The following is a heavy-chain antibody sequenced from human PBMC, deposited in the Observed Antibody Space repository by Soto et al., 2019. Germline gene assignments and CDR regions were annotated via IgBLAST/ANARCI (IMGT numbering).Heavy chain of an antibody. V-gene: IGHV3-23*01. CDR3: AKVTVYYYYMDV. CDR2: ISGSGGST. CDR1: GFTFSSYA. J-gene: IGHJ6*03. Sequence: GGSLRLSCAASGFTFSSYAMSWVRQAPGKGLEWVSAISGSGGSTYYADSVKGRFTISRNNSKNTLYLQMNSLRAEDTAVYYCAKVTVYYYYMDVWGKGTTVTVSS.